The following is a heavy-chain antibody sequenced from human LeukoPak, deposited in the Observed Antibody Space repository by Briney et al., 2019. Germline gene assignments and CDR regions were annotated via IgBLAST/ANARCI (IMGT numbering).Heavy chain of an antibody. Sequence: PSETLSLTCAVSGGSISSGGYSWSWIRQPPGKGLEWIGYIYHSGSTCYNPSLKSRVTISVDRSKNQFSLKLSSVTAADTAVYYCASNYYDSSRGAFDIWGQGTMVTVSS. J-gene: IGHJ3*02. CDR1: GGSISSGGYS. V-gene: IGHV4-30-2*01. CDR2: IYHSGST. D-gene: IGHD3-22*01. CDR3: ASNYYDSSRGAFDI.